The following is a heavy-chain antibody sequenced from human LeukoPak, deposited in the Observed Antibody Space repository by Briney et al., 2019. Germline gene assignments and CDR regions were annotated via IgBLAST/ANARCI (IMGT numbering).Heavy chain of an antibody. CDR3: AKVGLLWFGELLS. CDR2: IKPDGSIT. J-gene: IGHJ4*02. V-gene: IGHV3-74*01. CDR1: GFTFRNYW. D-gene: IGHD3-10*01. Sequence: GGSLRLSCAASGFTFRNYWMHWVRQAPGKGLEWVSRIKPDGSITAYADSVKGRFTISGDNSKNTLYLQMNSLRAEDTAVYYCAKVGLLWFGELLSWGQGTLVTVSS.